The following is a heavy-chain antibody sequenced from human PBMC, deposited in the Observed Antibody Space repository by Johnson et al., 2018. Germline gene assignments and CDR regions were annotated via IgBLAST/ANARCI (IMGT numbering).Heavy chain of an antibody. CDR3: AKDLHGYQVYSQNMDV. J-gene: IGHJ6*02. Sequence: QVQLVESGGGVVQPGGSLRLSCSASGFTFSTYGMHWVRQAPGKGLEWVTSLSYDGNNIYYADPGKGRFTISRDNAKNTLSLQMNSLRAGDTAVYYCAKDLHGYQVYSQNMDVWGLGTTVTVSS. CDR2: LSYDGNNI. D-gene: IGHD5-24*01. V-gene: IGHV3-30*18. CDR1: GFTFSTYG.